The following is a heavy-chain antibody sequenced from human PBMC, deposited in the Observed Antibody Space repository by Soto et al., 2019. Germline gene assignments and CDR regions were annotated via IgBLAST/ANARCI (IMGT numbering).Heavy chain of an antibody. V-gene: IGHV6-1*01. J-gene: IGHJ4*02. CDR1: GDKVSSNSAA. D-gene: IGHD1-26*01. CDR2: TYYRSKWYN. CDR3: VRDDPGLGLDC. Sequence: QTLSLTYDISGDKVSSNSAAWSWIRQSPSRGLEWLGRTYYRSKWYNDYAVSVKSRIAITPDNAKNTLYLQMNSLRVEDTAVYYCVRDDPGLGLDCWGLGTLVTAPQ.